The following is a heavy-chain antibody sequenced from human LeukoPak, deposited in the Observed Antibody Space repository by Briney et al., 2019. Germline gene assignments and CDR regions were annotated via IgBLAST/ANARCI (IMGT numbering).Heavy chain of an antibody. D-gene: IGHD6-19*01. CDR3: ARAAEYSSGWYLFDY. CDR2: IYTSGNT. Sequence: KPSETLSLTFTVSGXSISSYYWSWIRQPAGKGLEWIGRIYTSGNTNYNPALKSRVTMSVDTSKNQFSLKLPSVTAADTAVYYCARAAEYSSGWYLFDYGGQGTLVTVSS. J-gene: IGHJ4*02. CDR1: GXSISSYY. V-gene: IGHV4-4*07.